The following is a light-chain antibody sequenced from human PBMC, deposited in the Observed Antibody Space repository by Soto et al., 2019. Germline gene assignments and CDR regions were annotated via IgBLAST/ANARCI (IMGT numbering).Light chain of an antibody. CDR1: QSVGSS. J-gene: IGKJ1*01. CDR3: QQYKNWSPWT. V-gene: IGKV3-15*01. CDR2: GAS. Sequence: EVVMTQSPATLSVSPGERATLSCRASQSVGSSVAWYQHKPGHAPRLLIFGASSRATGILARFSGSASGTDFTLTLSSLQYEDFAVHYCQQYKNWSPWTFGQATKVDIK.